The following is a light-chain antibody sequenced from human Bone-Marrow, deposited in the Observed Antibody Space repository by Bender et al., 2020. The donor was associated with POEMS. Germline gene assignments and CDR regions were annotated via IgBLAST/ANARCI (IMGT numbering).Light chain of an antibody. J-gene: IGLJ2*01. V-gene: IGLV2-14*01. Sequence: QSALTQPASVSGSPGQSITISCTGTSSDVGGYNYVSWYQQHPGKAPKLMIYKVTNRPSGVSNRFSGSKSGNTASLTISGLQAEDEAYYYCSSYTSSGALGLFGGGTKLTVL. CDR1: SSDVGGYNY. CDR3: SSYTSSGALGL. CDR2: KVT.